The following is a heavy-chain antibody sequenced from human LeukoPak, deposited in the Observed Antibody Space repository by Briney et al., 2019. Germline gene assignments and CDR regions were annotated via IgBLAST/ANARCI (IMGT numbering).Heavy chain of an antibody. J-gene: IGHJ4*02. CDR1: RFTFSSYA. Sequence: GGSLRLSCAASRFTFSSYAMSWVRQAPGKGLECVSTISGSGAGTYYADSVKGRFTISRDNPKNTLYLQMNSLRAEDTAIYYCAKGTRGSGTSYNDDYWGQGTLVTVSS. D-gene: IGHD3-10*01. CDR2: ISGSGAGT. CDR3: AKGTRGSGTSYNDDY. V-gene: IGHV3-23*01.